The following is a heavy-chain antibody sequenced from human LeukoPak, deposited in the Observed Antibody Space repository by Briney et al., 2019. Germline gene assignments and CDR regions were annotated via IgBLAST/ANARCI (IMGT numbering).Heavy chain of an antibody. J-gene: IGHJ6*03. CDR2: IYTSGST. D-gene: IGHD2-15*01. CDR3: ARAPYCSGGSCRYYYYYMDV. Sequence: SETLSLTCTVPGGSISSGSYYSSWIRQPAGKGLEWIARIYTSGSTNYNTYLKSRVSISVETSKNQFSLKLSSVTAADTAVYYCARAPYCSGGSCRYYYYYMDVWGKGTTVTVSS. CDR1: GGSISSGSYY. V-gene: IGHV4-61*02.